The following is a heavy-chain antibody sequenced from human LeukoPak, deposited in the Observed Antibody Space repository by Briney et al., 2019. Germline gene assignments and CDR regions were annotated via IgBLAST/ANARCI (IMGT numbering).Heavy chain of an antibody. V-gene: IGHV3-21*01. D-gene: IGHD3-22*01. J-gene: IGHJ4*02. CDR3: AKDQGFDYYDSSGYYLDY. CDR2: ISGRGNYI. CDR1: GFTFSSHN. Sequence: GGSLRLSCAASGFTFSSHNMNWVRQAPGKGLERVSSISGRGNYIFCADSVKGRFTISRDSAKNSLSLQMNSLRAEDTAVYYCAKDQGFDYYDSSGYYLDYWGQGTLVTVSS.